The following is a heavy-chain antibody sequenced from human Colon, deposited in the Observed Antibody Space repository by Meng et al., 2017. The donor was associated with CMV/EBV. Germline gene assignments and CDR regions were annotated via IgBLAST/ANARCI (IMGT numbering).Heavy chain of an antibody. V-gene: IGHV3-43D*03. J-gene: IGHJ4*02. CDR3: ANDMGYTYGVDY. D-gene: IGHD5-18*01. Sequence: GGSLRLSCATSGFTFDDYAIHWVRQAPGKGLEWVSLISWDGGSSYYADSVKGRFTISRDNSKNSLYLQMNSLRAEDTALYYCANDMGYTYGVDYWGQGTLVTVSS. CDR1: GFTFDDYA. CDR2: ISWDGGSS.